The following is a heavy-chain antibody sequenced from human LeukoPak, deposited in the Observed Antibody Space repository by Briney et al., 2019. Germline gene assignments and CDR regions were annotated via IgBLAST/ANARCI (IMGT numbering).Heavy chain of an antibody. Sequence: GGSLRLSCAASGFTFSSFAMNWVRQAPGKGLEWVSTISGSGGSTYYADSVKGRFTISRDDSKNTLYLQMNSLRAEDTAVYFCAKEGIAATGTYWGQGTMVTVSS. CDR3: AKEGIAATGTY. CDR1: GFTFSSFA. CDR2: ISGSGGST. J-gene: IGHJ4*02. V-gene: IGHV3-23*01. D-gene: IGHD6-13*01.